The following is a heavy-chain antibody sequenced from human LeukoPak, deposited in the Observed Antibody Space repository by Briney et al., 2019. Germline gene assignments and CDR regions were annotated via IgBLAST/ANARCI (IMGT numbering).Heavy chain of an antibody. D-gene: IGHD6-19*01. CDR3: TRDSGIAVAGPEGY. CDR1: GFIFNNVW. J-gene: IGHJ4*02. V-gene: IGHV3-15*01. Sequence: PGGSLRLSCAASGFIFNNVWMSWVRQAPGKGLEWVGRIKSKVDGGTTDYAAPVKGRFSISRDDSKNTLYLQMNGLSTEDTAVYYCTRDSGIAVAGPEGYWGQGTLVTVSS. CDR2: IKSKVDGGTT.